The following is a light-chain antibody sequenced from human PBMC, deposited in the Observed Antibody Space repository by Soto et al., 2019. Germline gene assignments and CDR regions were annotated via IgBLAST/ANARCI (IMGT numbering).Light chain of an antibody. CDR3: YSAADNNRGMV. CDR1: VLAKKY. V-gene: IGLV3-27*01. J-gene: IGLJ2*01. Sequence: SYELTQPSSVSVSPGQTARITCSGDVLAKKYARWFQQKPGQAPVLVIYKDSERPSGIPERFSGSSSGTTVTLTISGAQVEDEADYYCYSAADNNRGMVFGGGTKLTVL. CDR2: KDS.